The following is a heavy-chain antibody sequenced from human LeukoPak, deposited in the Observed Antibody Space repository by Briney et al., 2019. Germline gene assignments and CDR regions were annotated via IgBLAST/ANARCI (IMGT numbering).Heavy chain of an antibody. D-gene: IGHD6-13*01. CDR1: GDSISSSTYY. Sequence: PSETLSLTCTVSGDSISSSTYYWGWIRQPPGKALEWIGSIYYSGSTLYKPTLKSRVTISVDTSKNQFSLKLSSVTAADTAVYYCARDMEAAAVPYFQHWGQGTLVTVSS. V-gene: IGHV4-39*07. CDR3: ARDMEAAAVPYFQH. J-gene: IGHJ1*01. CDR2: IYYSGST.